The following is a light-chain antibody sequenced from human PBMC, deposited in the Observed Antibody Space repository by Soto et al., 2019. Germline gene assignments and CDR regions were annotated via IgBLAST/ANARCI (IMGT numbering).Light chain of an antibody. CDR2: GAS. Sequence: EIVLTQSPGTLSLSPGERATLSCRASQSIASSYLAWFQQKHGQAPRLLIYGASSRATGIPDRFSGSGSRTDFTLTITRLEPEDFAVYYCQQYGSSPRFTFGPGTKVDIK. J-gene: IGKJ3*01. CDR1: QSIASSY. CDR3: QQYGSSPRFT. V-gene: IGKV3-20*01.